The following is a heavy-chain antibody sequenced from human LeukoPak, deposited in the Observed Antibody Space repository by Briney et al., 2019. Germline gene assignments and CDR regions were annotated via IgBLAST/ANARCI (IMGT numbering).Heavy chain of an antibody. CDR2: ISSSSTI. CDR1: GFTFSDYY. J-gene: IGHJ3*02. D-gene: IGHD6-13*01. Sequence: GGSLRLSCAASGFTFSDYYMNWVPQAPGKGLEWVSSISSSSTIYYADSVKGRFTISRDNAKNSLYLQMNGLRAEDTAVYYCARVGRGIAAAGFGAFDIWGQGTMLTVSS. V-gene: IGHV3-69-1*01. CDR3: ARVGRGIAAAGFGAFDI.